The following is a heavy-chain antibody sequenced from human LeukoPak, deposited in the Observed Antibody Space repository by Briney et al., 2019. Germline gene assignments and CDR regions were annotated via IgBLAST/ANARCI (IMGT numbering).Heavy chain of an antibody. J-gene: IGHJ2*01. D-gene: IGHD3-22*01. CDR1: GGSISSGASD. CDR3: ARAARQGFTMIVVPFFYFDL. Sequence: SETLSLTCTVSGGSISSGASDWGWIRQHPKRGLEWVGYINHSGSTYYNPSLGSRVTMSVDTSKNQFSLKLSSVTAADSAVYYCARAARQGFTMIVVPFFYFDLWGRGTLVTISS. CDR2: INHSGST. V-gene: IGHV4-31*03.